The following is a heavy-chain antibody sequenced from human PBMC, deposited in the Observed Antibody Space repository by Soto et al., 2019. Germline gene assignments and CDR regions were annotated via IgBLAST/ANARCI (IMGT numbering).Heavy chain of an antibody. CDR1: GFTFSSYS. D-gene: IGHD1-26*01. Sequence: GGSLRLSCAASGFTFSSYSMNWVRQAPGKGLEWVSYISSSSSTIYYADSVKGRFTISRDNAKNSLYLQMNSLRDEDTAVYYCARGGSGSYNGPFDYWGQGTLVTVSS. J-gene: IGHJ4*02. CDR2: ISSSSSTI. CDR3: ARGGSGSYNGPFDY. V-gene: IGHV3-48*02.